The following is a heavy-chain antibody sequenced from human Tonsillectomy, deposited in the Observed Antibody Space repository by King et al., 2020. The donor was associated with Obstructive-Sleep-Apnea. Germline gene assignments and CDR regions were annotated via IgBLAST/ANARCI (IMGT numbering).Heavy chain of an antibody. CDR2: IFHSGST. D-gene: IGHD3-22*01. CDR1: GYSISSDYY. Sequence: QLQESGPGLVKPSETLSLTCTVSGYSISSDYYWGWIRQPPGKGLEWIGSIFHSGSTNYNPSLKSRVTISVDTSKNQFSLKLSSVTAADTAVYYCARDSYRGYFYDSSGYYYYFQYWGQGTLVTVSS. V-gene: IGHV4-38-2*02. J-gene: IGHJ4*02. CDR3: ARDSYRGYFYDSSGYYYYFQY.